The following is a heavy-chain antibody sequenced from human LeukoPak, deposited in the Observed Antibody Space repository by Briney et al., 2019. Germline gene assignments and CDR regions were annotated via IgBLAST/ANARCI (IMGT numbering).Heavy chain of an antibody. D-gene: IGHD1-26*01. Sequence: GASVKVSCKASGGTFSSYAISWVRQAPGQGLEWMGGIIPIFGTANYAQKFQGRVTITTDESTSTAYMELSSLRSEDTAVYYCAKQGGSYRYFDSWGQGTLVTVSS. CDR3: AKQGGSYRYFDS. V-gene: IGHV1-69*05. J-gene: IGHJ4*02. CDR1: GGTFSSYA. CDR2: IIPIFGTA.